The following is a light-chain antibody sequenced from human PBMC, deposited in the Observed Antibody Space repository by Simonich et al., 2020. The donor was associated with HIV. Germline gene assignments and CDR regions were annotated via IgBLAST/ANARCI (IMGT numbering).Light chain of an antibody. CDR1: ALPKQY. CDR3: QSADSSGTYWV. J-gene: IGLJ3*02. V-gene: IGLV3-25*03. Sequence: SYELTQPPSVSVSPGKPARITCSGAALPKQYAYWYQQKPGQAPVLVIYKDSERPSGIPERFSGTSSGTTVTLTISGVQAEDEADYYCQSADSSGTYWVFGGGTKLTVL. CDR2: KDS.